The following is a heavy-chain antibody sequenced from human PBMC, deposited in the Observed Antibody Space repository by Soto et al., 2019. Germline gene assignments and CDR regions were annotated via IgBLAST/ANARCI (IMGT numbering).Heavy chain of an antibody. D-gene: IGHD3-16*01. CDR3: VKVGFTYHFEY. CDR2: ISSNGGST. CDR1: GFTFSSYA. V-gene: IGHV3-64D*06. Sequence: EVQLVESGGGLVQPGGSLRLSCSASGFTFSSYAMHWVRQAPGKGLEYVSAISSNGGSTYYADSVKGRFTISRDNSKNTLYLQMSSLRAEDTAVYYCVKVGFTYHFEYWGQGTLVTISS. J-gene: IGHJ4*02.